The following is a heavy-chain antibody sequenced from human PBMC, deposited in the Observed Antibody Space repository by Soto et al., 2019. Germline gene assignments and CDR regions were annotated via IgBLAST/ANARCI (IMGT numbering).Heavy chain of an antibody. CDR2: IYYSGST. CDR1: GGSISSYY. J-gene: IGHJ5*02. Sequence: QVQLQESGPGLVKPSETLSLTCTVSGGSISSYYWSWIRQPPGKGLEWIGYIYYSGSTNYNPSLKSRVTISVDTSKNQFSLKLSSVTAADTAVYYCARQATPQLGTGWFDPWGQGTLVTVSS. D-gene: IGHD6-13*01. V-gene: IGHV4-59*01. CDR3: ARQATPQLGTGWFDP.